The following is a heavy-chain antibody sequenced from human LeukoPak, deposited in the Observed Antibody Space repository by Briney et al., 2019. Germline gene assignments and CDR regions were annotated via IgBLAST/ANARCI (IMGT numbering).Heavy chain of an antibody. V-gene: IGHV4-39*01. CDR1: GDSIRSSSYY. J-gene: IGHJ4*02. Sequence: SETLSLTCTVSGDSIRSSSYYWGWIRQPPGKGLEWIGSINYSGSTSYNPSLKSRVTISVDTSKNQFSLKLSSVTAADTAVYYCARHNYYDSSSYFDYWGQGRLLTVSS. CDR2: INYSGST. D-gene: IGHD3-22*01. CDR3: ARHNYYDSSSYFDY.